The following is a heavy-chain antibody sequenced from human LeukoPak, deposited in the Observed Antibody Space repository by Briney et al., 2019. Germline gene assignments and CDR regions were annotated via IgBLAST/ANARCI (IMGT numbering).Heavy chain of an antibody. CDR3: ARAHHNYYGGSYDY. Sequence: GGSLRLSRAASGFIFSSYWMYWVRQAPGKGPVVVSRISGDGSSTTFADSVKGRFTISRDNAKNTLYLQMNSLSAEDTAVYYCARAHHNYYGGSYDYWGQGTLVTVSS. CDR1: GFIFSSYW. D-gene: IGHD4-23*01. J-gene: IGHJ4*02. V-gene: IGHV3-74*01. CDR2: ISGDGSST.